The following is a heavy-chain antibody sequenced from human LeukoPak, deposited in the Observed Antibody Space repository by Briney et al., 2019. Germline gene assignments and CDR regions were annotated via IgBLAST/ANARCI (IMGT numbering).Heavy chain of an antibody. D-gene: IGHD3-22*01. CDR3: ARAGYYDSSGYYYYYYYMDV. Sequence: GASVKVSCKASGYTFTSYGISWVRQAPGQGLEWMGWISAYNGNTNYAQKLQGIVTMTTDTSTSTAYMELRSLRSDDTAVYYCARAGYYDSSGYYYYYYYMDVWGKGTTVTVSS. CDR2: ISAYNGNT. CDR1: GYTFTSYG. J-gene: IGHJ6*03. V-gene: IGHV1-18*01.